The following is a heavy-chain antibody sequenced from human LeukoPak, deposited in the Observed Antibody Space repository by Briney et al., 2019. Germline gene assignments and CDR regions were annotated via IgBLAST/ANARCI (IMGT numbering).Heavy chain of an antibody. CDR2: IYYSGST. J-gene: IGHJ3*02. CDR1: GGSISSYY. V-gene: IGHV4-59*01. CDR3: ATSSTSLGAFDI. Sequence: SETLSLICTVSGGSISSYYWSWIRQPPGKGLEWIGYIYYSGSTNYNPSLKSRVTISVDTSKNQFSLKLSSVTAADTAVYYCATSSTSLGAFDIWGQGTMVTVSS. D-gene: IGHD2-2*01.